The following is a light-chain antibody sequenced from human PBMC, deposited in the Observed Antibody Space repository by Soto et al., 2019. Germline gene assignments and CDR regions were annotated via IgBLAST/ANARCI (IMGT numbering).Light chain of an antibody. CDR1: QTISSW. J-gene: IGKJ1*01. CDR3: QHYNSYSGA. CDR2: KAS. Sequence: DIQMTQSPSTLSGSVGDRVTITCRASQTISSWLDWYQQKPGKAPKLLIYKASTLKSGVPSRFSGSGSGTEFTLTISSLQPDDFATYYCQHYNSYSGAFGQGTKVDNK. V-gene: IGKV1-5*03.